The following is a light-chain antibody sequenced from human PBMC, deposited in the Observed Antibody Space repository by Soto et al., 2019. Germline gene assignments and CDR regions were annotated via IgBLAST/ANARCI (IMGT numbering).Light chain of an antibody. J-gene: IGLJ2*01. CDR1: SSNIANNL. CDR2: DIN. Sequence: QSVLTQPPSLSAAPGQKVTISCSGSSSNIANNLVAWYQQLPGTAPKLLIYDINKRPSGIPDRFSGSKSGTSATLGITGLQTGDEADYYCASWDSSLTAVLFGGGTKLTVL. V-gene: IGLV1-51*01. CDR3: ASWDSSLTAVL.